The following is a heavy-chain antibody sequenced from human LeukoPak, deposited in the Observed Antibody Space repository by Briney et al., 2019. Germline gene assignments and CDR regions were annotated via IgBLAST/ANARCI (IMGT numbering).Heavy chain of an antibody. CDR3: AREGGDGSGSFDY. J-gene: IGHJ4*02. Sequence: PSETLSLTCTVSGGSISSYYWSWIRPPPGKGLEWIGYIYYSGSTNYNPSLKSRVTISVDTSKNQFSLKLSSVTAADTAVYYCAREGGDGSGSFDYWGQGTLVTVSS. D-gene: IGHD3-10*01. CDR1: GGSISSYY. CDR2: IYYSGST. V-gene: IGHV4-59*01.